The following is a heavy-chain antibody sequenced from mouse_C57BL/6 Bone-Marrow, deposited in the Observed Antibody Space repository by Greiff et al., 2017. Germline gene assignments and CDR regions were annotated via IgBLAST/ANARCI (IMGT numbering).Heavy chain of an antibody. V-gene: IGHV1-81*01. Sequence: QVQLQQSGAELARPGASVKLSCKASGYTFTSYGISWVKQRTGQGLEWIGELYPRSGNTYYNEQFKGKATLTADKPSSTAYMALRCPSSEATAVYFCAGYGNYRAWFAYWGQGTLVTVSA. CDR3: AGYGNYRAWFAY. CDR2: LYPRSGNT. D-gene: IGHD2-1*01. J-gene: IGHJ3*01. CDR1: GYTFTSYG.